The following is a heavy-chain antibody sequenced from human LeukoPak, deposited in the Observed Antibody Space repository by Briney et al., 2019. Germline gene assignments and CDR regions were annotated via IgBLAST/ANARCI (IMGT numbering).Heavy chain of an antibody. CDR2: ISYDGSNK. D-gene: IGHD3-9*01. J-gene: IGHJ4*02. V-gene: IGHV3-30*04. Sequence: GGSLRLSCAASGFTFSSYAMLWVRQAPGKGLEWVAVISYDGSNKYYADSVKGRFTISRDNSKNTLYLQMNSLRAEDTAVYYCARDVGYFDWLLYPDYWGQGTLVTVSS. CDR3: ARDVGYFDWLLYPDY. CDR1: GFTFSSYA.